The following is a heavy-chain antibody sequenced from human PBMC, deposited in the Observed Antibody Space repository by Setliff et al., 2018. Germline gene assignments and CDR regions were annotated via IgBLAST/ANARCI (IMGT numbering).Heavy chain of an antibody. CDR1: GDSISDAS. D-gene: IGHD1-26*01. Sequence: SETLSLTCTVSGDSISDASIMAWIRQPPGKGLEFIGYVFYNGAAKYDPSLKSRVTMSVDTSKTQFSLKLNSMTTADTAVYYCARGGTYRYFDFWGQGALVTVSS. CDR2: VFYNGAA. J-gene: IGHJ4*02. CDR3: ARGGTYRYFDF. V-gene: IGHV4-59*01.